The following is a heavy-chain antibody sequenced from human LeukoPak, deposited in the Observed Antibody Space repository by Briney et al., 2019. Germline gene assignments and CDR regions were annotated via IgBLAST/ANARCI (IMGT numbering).Heavy chain of an antibody. CDR2: ISAYNGNT. J-gene: IGHJ6*02. CDR3: AREGYFGSGIDYYYGMDV. Sequence: GASVKVSFKTSGYTFTNYGLSWVRQAPGQGLEWMGWISAYNGNTNYAQKLQGRVIMTTDTSTSTAYMELRSLRSDDTAVYYCAREGYFGSGIDYYYGMDVWGQGTKVTVSS. V-gene: IGHV1-18*01. D-gene: IGHD3-10*01. CDR1: GYTFTNYG.